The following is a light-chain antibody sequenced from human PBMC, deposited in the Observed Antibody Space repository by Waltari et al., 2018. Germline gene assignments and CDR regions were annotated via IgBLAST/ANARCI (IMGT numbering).Light chain of an antibody. CDR1: QSIIKY. Sequence: EIVLTQSPGTLSLSPGERATLSCRASQSIIKYLALYQQKPGQAPRPLIYHASSSAAGIPDRFSGSGSGTDFSLSISRLEPEDFAVYYCQHYESLPVTFGQGTKVEIK. J-gene: IGKJ1*01. V-gene: IGKV3-20*01. CDR2: HAS. CDR3: QHYESLPVT.